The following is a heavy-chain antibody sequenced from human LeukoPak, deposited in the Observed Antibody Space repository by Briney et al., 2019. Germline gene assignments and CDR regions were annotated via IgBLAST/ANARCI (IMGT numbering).Heavy chain of an antibody. CDR1: GFTFSSYG. J-gene: IGHJ4*02. CDR3: AKSLVPAAIPFFDY. CDR2: ISGSGGST. V-gene: IGHV3-23*01. D-gene: IGHD2-2*01. Sequence: GGSLRLSCAASGFTFSSYGMHWVRQAPGKGLEWVSAISGSGGSTYYADSVKGRFTISRDNSKNTLYLQMNSLRAEDTAVYYCAKSLVPAAIPFFDYWGQGTLVTVSS.